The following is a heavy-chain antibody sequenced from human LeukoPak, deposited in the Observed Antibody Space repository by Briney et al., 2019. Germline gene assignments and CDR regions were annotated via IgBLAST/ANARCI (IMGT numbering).Heavy chain of an antibody. CDR2: ISGDGGST. V-gene: IGHV3-43*02. Sequence: GSLRLSCAASGFTFDDYAIHWVRQAPGKGLEWVSLISGDGGSTYYADSMKGRFTISRDNSKNSLYLQMNSLRTEDTALYYCARDSQEFFQHWGQGTLVTVSS. CDR1: GFTFDDYA. J-gene: IGHJ1*01. CDR3: ARDSQEFFQH.